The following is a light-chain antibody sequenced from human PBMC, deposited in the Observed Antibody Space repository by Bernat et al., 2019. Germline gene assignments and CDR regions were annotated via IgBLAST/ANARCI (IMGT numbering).Light chain of an antibody. CDR2: DVR. CDR3: SSYTSSSTLV. CDR1: SSDVGGYDY. V-gene: IGLV2-14*03. J-gene: IGLJ3*02. Sequence: QSALTQPASVSGSPGQSITISCTGTSSDVGGYDYVSWYQQQPGRAPKLMIYDVRDRPSGISNRFSGSKSGDTASLTISGLLAEDEADYYCSSYTSSSTLVFGGGTRLTVL.